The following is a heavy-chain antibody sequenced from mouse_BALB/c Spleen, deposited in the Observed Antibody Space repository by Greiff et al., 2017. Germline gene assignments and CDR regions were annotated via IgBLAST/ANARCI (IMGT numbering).Heavy chain of an antibody. J-gene: IGHJ2*01. Sequence: VQVVESGAELAKPGASVKMSCKASGYTFTSYWMHWVKQRPGQGLEWIGNINPSTGYTEYNQKFKDKATLTADKSSSTAYMQLSSLTSEDSAVYYCARGSSFDYWGQGTTLTVSA. V-gene: IGHV1-7*01. CDR2: INPSTGYT. CDR3: ARGSSFDY. CDR1: GYTFTSYW. D-gene: IGHD1-1*01.